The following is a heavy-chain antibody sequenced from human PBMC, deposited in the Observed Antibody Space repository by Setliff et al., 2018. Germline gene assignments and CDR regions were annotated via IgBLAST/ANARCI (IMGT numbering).Heavy chain of an antibody. CDR3: VRSSAPQVVLAADFDF. V-gene: IGHV1-18*01. J-gene: IGHJ4*02. Sequence: ASVKVSCKASGYTFTNYGISWVRQAPGQGLEWMGWISASNGNTNSAQKLQGRVTMTTDTSTSTAYMELQSLRSDDTAVYYCVRSSAPQVVLAADFDFWGQGTPVTVSS. CDR1: GYTFTNYG. CDR2: ISASNGNT. D-gene: IGHD6-19*01.